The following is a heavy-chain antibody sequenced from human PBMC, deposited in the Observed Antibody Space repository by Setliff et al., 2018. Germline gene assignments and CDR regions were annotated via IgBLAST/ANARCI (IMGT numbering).Heavy chain of an antibody. D-gene: IGHD5-18*01. CDR2: ISGSGGTI. CDR1: GFTFSSYA. Sequence: PGGSLRLSCAASGFTFSSYAMSWVRQAPGEGLEWVSAISGSGGTIHYADSVKGRFTISKDTAENSVFLQMNSLRGEDTALYYCAGGYSFGYGVYWGQGVLVTVSS. J-gene: IGHJ4*02. CDR3: AGGYSFGYGVY. V-gene: IGHV3-23*01.